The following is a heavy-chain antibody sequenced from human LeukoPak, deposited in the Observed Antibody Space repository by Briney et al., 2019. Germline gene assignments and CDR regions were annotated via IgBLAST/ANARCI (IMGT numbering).Heavy chain of an antibody. CDR3: TTDRMIYATNWAVSWFDP. V-gene: IGHV3-15*01. CDR1: GITFTNAW. Sequence: GGSLRLSCAASGITFTNAWLTWVRQAPGKGLEWVGRVKTKGDGGASDYAAPVKGRFTISRDDSTKTLYLQMNSLKTEDTAVYYCTTDRMIYATNWAVSWFDPWGQGTLVTVSS. D-gene: IGHD2-8*01. CDR2: VKTKGDGGAS. J-gene: IGHJ5*02.